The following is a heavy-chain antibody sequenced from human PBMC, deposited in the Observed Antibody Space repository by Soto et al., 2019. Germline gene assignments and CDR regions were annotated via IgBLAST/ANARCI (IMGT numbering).Heavy chain of an antibody. D-gene: IGHD2-2*01. CDR2: INPSGGST. CDR1: GYTFTSYY. CDR3: ARDRCDTTSCYECDY. J-gene: IGHJ4*02. Sequence: QVQLVQSGAEVKNSGASVKVSCKASGYTFTSYYMHWVRQAPVQVLEWMGIINPSGGSTRFAQKFQGRVTLTRDTSTNTVYMELSSLRSDDTAVYYCARDRCDTTSCYECDYWGQGTLVTVSS. V-gene: IGHV1-46*01.